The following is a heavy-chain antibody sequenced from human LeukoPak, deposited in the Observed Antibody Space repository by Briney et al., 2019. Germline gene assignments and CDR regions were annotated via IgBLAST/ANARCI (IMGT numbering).Heavy chain of an antibody. V-gene: IGHV3-23*01. CDR2: ISGSGGST. Sequence: GGSLRLSCAASGFTFSSYAMSWVRQAAEKGLEWVSGISGSGGSTDYADSVKGRFTISRDNSKNTLYLQMNSLRADDTAVYYCAKQDFNNWFDPWGRGNLVTVSS. J-gene: IGHJ5*02. CDR1: GFTFSSYA. CDR3: AKQDFNNWFDP. D-gene: IGHD2/OR15-2a*01.